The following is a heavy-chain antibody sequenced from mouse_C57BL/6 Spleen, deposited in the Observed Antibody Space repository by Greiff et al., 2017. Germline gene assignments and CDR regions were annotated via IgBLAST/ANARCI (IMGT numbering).Heavy chain of an antibody. Sequence: VQLQQSGAELVKPGASVKLSCKASGYTFTSYWMQWVKQRPGQGLEWIGEIDPSDSYTNYNQKFKGKATLTVDTSSSTAYMQLSSLTSEDSAVYYCARFTTVVATDAMDYWGQGTSVTVSS. D-gene: IGHD1-1*01. CDR3: ARFTTVVATDAMDY. V-gene: IGHV1-50*01. J-gene: IGHJ4*01. CDR1: GYTFTSYW. CDR2: IDPSDSYT.